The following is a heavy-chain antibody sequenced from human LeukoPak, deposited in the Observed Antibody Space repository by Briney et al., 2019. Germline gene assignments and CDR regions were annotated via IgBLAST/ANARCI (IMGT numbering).Heavy chain of an antibody. D-gene: IGHD6-13*01. Sequence: SVKVSCKASGGTFSSYTISWVRQAPGQGLEWMGGIIPIFGTANYAQKFQGRVTITADRSTSTAFMELSSLRSEDTAVYYCARDSGSSWGLSGMDVWGKGTTVTVSS. J-gene: IGHJ6*04. CDR1: GGTFSSYT. CDR2: IIPIFGTA. V-gene: IGHV1-69*06. CDR3: ARDSGSSWGLSGMDV.